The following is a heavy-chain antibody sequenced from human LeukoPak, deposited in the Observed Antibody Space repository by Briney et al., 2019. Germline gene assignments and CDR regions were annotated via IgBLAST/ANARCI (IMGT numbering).Heavy chain of an antibody. Sequence: SETLSLTCTVSGGSISSSSYYWGWIRQPPGKGLEWIGCIYYSGSTYYNPSLKSRVTISVDTSKNQFSLKLSSVTAADTAVYYCARHCSSTSCYHGPQFDYWGQGTLVTVSS. V-gene: IGHV4-39*01. CDR3: ARHCSSTSCYHGPQFDY. J-gene: IGHJ4*02. D-gene: IGHD2-2*01. CDR2: IYYSGST. CDR1: GGSISSSSYY.